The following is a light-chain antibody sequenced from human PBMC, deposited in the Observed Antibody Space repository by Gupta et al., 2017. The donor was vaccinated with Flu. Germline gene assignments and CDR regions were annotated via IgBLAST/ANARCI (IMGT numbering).Light chain of an antibody. CDR1: SGSIGLNY. CDR2: EDD. V-gene: IGLV6-57*01. CDR3: QSYEV. Sequence: CTRSSGSIGLNYVQWYQQRSGTSPKNVIYEDDQRPSGVPDRFSGSIDRSSNSASLPISGLKTEDEADYYCQSYEVFGGGTKLTVL. J-gene: IGLJ2*01.